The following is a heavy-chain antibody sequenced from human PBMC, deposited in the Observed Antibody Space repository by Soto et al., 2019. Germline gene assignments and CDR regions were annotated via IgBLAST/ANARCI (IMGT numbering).Heavy chain of an antibody. D-gene: IGHD6-19*01. CDR2: ISGSGGST. J-gene: IGHJ4*02. V-gene: IGHV3-23*01. CDR3: AKTESVAVARVPDY. CDR1: GLTFSSYA. Sequence: GGSLILSCAASGLTFSSYAMSLVRTAPGKGLEWVSAISGSGGSTYYADSVKGRFTISRDNSKNTLYLQMNSLRAEDTAVYYCAKTESVAVARVPDYWGQRTLVTVSS.